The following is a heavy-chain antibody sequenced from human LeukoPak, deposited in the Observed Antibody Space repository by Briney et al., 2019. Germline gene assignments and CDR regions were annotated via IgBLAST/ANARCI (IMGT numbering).Heavy chain of an antibody. Sequence: SETLSLTCTVSGGSISSGDYYWSWIRQPPGKGLEWIGYIYYSGSTYYNPSLKSRVTISVDTSKNQFSLKLSSVTAADTAVYYCARATRPLIVVVPAAPLSWGQGTLVTVSS. V-gene: IGHV4-30-4*08. J-gene: IGHJ4*02. D-gene: IGHD2-2*01. CDR2: IYYSGST. CDR1: GGSISSGDYY. CDR3: ARATRPLIVVVPAAPLS.